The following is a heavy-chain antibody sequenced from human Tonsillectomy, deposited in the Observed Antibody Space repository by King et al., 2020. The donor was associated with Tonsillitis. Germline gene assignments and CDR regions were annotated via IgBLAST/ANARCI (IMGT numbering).Heavy chain of an antibody. D-gene: IGHD4-17*01. CDR2: ISGSGGST. CDR3: AKDQRQSATTGDYTFDY. V-gene: IGHV3-23*04. CDR1: GFTFSSYA. J-gene: IGHJ4*02. Sequence: VQLVESGGGLVQPGGSLRLSCAASGFTFSSYAMSWVRQAPGKGLEWVSGISGSGGSTYYADSVKGRFTISRDKSKNTLFLQMNSLRAEDTAVYYCAKDQRQSATTGDYTFDYWGQGTLVTVSS.